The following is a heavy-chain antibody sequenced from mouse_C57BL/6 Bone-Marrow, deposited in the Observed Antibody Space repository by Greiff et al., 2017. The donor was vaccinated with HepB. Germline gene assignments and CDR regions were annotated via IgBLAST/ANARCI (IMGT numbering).Heavy chain of an antibody. CDR1: GFTFSSYG. CDR3: ARHWDDFDY. J-gene: IGHJ2*01. CDR2: ISSGGSYN. V-gene: IGHV5-6*01. D-gene: IGHD4-1*01. Sequence: EVKLVESGGDLVKPGGSLKLSCAASGFTFSSYGMSWVRQTPDKRLEWVATISSGGSYNYYPDSVKGRFTISRDNAKNTLYLQMSSLKSEDTAMYYCARHWDDFDYWGQGTTLTVSS.